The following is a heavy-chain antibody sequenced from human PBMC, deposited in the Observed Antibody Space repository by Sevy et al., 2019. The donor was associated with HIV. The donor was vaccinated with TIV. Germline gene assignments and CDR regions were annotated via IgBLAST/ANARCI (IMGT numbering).Heavy chain of an antibody. CDR2: IKTDGSDT. CDR1: GFTFSSYW. Sequence: GGSLRLSCAASGFTFSSYWMHRVRQAPGKGLVWVSRIKTDGSDTSYADSVKGRFTISRDNTKNTLYLQMNSLRAEDTAVYYCARRPTDQSGSYWFDPWGQGTLVTVSS. J-gene: IGHJ5*02. D-gene: IGHD1-26*01. V-gene: IGHV3-74*01. CDR3: ARRPTDQSGSYWFDP.